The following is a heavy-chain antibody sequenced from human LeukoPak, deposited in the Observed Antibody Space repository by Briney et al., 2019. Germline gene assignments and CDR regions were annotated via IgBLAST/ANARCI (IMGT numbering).Heavy chain of an antibody. CDR1: GYTFTSYG. CDR3: TIATIPAAGIDY. Sequence: ASVKVSCKASGYTFTSYGVSWVRQAPGQGLEWMGWISTYIGDTNYAQKLQGRLTMTTDTSASTAFMELRSLTSDDTAVYYCTIATIPAAGIDYWGQGTLVTVSS. D-gene: IGHD6-13*01. CDR2: ISTYIGDT. J-gene: IGHJ4*02. V-gene: IGHV1-18*01.